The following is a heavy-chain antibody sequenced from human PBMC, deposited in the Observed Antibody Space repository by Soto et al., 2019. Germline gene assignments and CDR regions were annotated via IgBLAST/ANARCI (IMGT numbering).Heavy chain of an antibody. D-gene: IGHD4-17*01. CDR1: GFGFDEYG. V-gene: IGHV3-20*04. CDR3: ARDQSWGYQYGDSGDS. Sequence: EVYLVESGGGVVRPGGSLRLSCAASGFGFDEYGMSWVRQGPGKGLEWVAGINRHGDSTGYADSVKGRFTISRDNAKNSLYLQLNGLRAEDTAFYYCARDQSWGYQYGDSGDSWGQGTLVTVSS. CDR2: INRHGDST. J-gene: IGHJ4*02.